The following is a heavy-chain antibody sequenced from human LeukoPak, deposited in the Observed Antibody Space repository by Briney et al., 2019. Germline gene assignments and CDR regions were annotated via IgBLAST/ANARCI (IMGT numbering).Heavy chain of an antibody. CDR3: ARERGSSNTNYFDS. D-gene: IGHD6-6*01. J-gene: IGHJ4*02. Sequence: GGSLRLSCAASGFTFSSYSMNWVRQAPGKGLEWVSSISSSSSYIYYADSVKGRFTTSRDNAKNSLYLQMSSLRAEDTAVYYCARERGSSNTNYFDSWGQGTLVTVSS. V-gene: IGHV3-21*04. CDR2: ISSSSSYI. CDR1: GFTFSSYS.